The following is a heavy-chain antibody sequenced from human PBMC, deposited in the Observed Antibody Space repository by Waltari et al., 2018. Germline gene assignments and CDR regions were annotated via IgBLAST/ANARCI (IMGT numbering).Heavy chain of an antibody. V-gene: IGHV3-49*04. CDR2: IRSKAYGGTT. D-gene: IGHD6-19*01. CDR3: TREAVAVRGDY. CDR1: GFTFGDYA. J-gene: IGHJ4*02. Sequence: EVQLVESGGGLVQPGRSLRLSCTASGFTFGDYAMSWVRQAPGKGLEWVGFIRSKAYGGTTEYAASVKGRFTISRDDSKSIAYLQMNSLKTEDTAVYYCTREAVAVRGDYWGQGTLVTVSS.